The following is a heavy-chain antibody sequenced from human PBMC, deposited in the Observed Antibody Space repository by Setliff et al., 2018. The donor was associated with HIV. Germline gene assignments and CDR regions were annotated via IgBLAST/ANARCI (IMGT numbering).Heavy chain of an antibody. J-gene: IGHJ4*02. CDR3: ARHPSGWYGDYFFDY. D-gene: IGHD4-17*01. V-gene: IGHV1-18*03. Sequence: ASVKVSCKASGYTFTSYAISWVRQAPGQGLEWMGWISAYSGNTHYAQRLQDRVTMTTDTSTSTVYMDLRSLRSDDMAVYYCARHPSGWYGDYFFDYWGQGTLVTVSS. CDR2: ISAYSGNT. CDR1: GYTFTSYA.